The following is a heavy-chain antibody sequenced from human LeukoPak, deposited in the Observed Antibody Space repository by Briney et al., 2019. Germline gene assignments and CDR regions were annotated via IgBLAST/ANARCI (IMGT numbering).Heavy chain of an antibody. Sequence: GGSLRLSCAASGFTFKNYGMNWVRQAPGKGLEWVSGISPGGETPYYADSVRGRFTISRDNSKNTMYLQMNSLRAEDTAVYYCARVIFGHGVVVAAKPWLAFDIWGQGTMVTVSS. V-gene: IGHV3-23*01. D-gene: IGHD2-15*01. J-gene: IGHJ3*02. CDR2: ISPGGETP. CDR1: GFTFKNYG. CDR3: ARVIFGHGVVVAAKPWLAFDI.